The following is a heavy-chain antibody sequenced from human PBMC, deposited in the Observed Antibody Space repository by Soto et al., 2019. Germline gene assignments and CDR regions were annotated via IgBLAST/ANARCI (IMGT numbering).Heavy chain of an antibody. J-gene: IGHJ4*02. CDR1: GFTFSSYA. Sequence: EVQLLESGGGLVQPGGSLRLSCAASGFTFSSYAMSWVRQAPGKGLEWVSAISGSGGSTYYAASVKGRFTISRDNSKNTLYLQMNSLRAEDTAVYYCAKDISAYSGGPWDYWGQGTLVTVSS. V-gene: IGHV3-23*01. CDR3: AKDISAYSGGPWDY. CDR2: ISGSGGST. D-gene: IGHD2-15*01.